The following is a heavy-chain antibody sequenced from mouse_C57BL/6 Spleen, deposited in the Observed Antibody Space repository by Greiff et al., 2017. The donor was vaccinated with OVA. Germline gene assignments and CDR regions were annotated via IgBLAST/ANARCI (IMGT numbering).Heavy chain of an antibody. D-gene: IGHD1-1*01. V-gene: IGHV1-55*01. CDR1: GYTFTSYW. CDR3: ARRYYGSRSFYLDY. J-gene: IGHJ2*01. CDR2: IYPGSGST. Sequence: VQLQQPGAELVKPGASVKMSCKASGYTFTSYWITWVKQRPGQGLEWIGVIYPGSGSTNYNEKFKSKATLTVDPSSSTAYMQLSSLTSEDSAVYYCARRYYGSRSFYLDYWGQGTTLTVSS.